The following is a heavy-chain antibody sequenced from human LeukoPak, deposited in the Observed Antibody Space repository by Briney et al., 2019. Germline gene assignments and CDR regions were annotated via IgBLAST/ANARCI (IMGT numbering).Heavy chain of an antibody. CDR3: AREGSLSPAASYYYYYMDV. CDR1: GFTFSSYW. V-gene: IGHV3-7*01. CDR2: IKQDGSEK. Sequence: PGGSLRLSCAASGFTFSSYWMSWVRQAPGKGLEWVANIKQDGSEKYYVDSVKGRFTISRDNAKNSLYLQMNSLRAEDTAVYYCAREGSLSPAASYYYYYMDVWGKGTTVTVSS. D-gene: IGHD2-2*01. J-gene: IGHJ6*03.